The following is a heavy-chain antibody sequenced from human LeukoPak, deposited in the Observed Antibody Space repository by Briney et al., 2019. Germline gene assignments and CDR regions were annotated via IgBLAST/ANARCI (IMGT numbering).Heavy chain of an antibody. CDR1: GGTFSSYA. D-gene: IGHD3-22*01. Sequence: SVKVSCKASGGTFSSYAISWVRQAPGQGLEWMGGIIPIFGTANYAQKFQGRVTITADESTSTAYMELSSLRSEDTAVYYCARVGRTYYYDSSGYYAFDYWGQGTLVTVSP. CDR2: IIPIFGTA. CDR3: ARVGRTYYYDSSGYYAFDY. J-gene: IGHJ4*02. V-gene: IGHV1-69*01.